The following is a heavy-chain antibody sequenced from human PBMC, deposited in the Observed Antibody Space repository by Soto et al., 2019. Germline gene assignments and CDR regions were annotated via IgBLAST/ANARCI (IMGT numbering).Heavy chain of an antibody. V-gene: IGHV3-21*01. CDR1: GFTFSSYS. D-gene: IGHD3-22*01. CDR3: ARDNYYDSSGYYESFDY. CDR2: ISSSSSYI. Sequence: GGSLRLSCAASGFTFSSYSMNWVRQAPGKGLEWVSSISSSSSYIYYADSVKGRFTISRDNAKNSLYLQMNSLRAEDTAVYYCARDNYYDSSGYYESFDYWGQGTLVTVSS. J-gene: IGHJ4*02.